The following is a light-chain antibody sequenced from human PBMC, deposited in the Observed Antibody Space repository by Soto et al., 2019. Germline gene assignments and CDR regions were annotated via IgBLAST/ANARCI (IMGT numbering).Light chain of an antibody. CDR1: QSVLDSSNNKNY. J-gene: IGKJ1*01. V-gene: IGKV4-1*01. Sequence: DIVMTQSPDSLAVSLGERATFSCKSSQSVLDSSNNKNYLAWYQQKPGQPPKLLIYWASTRESGVPDRFSGSGYGTDFTLTISSLQAADVAVYYCQQYYSTPPTFGQGTKVEI. CDR2: WAS. CDR3: QQYYSTPPT.